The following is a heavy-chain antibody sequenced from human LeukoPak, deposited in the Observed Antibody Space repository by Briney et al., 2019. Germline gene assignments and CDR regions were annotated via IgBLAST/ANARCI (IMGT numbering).Heavy chain of an antibody. CDR3: ARVHSRGDMALDY. CDR1: GYTFTSYA. V-gene: IGHV1-3*01. D-gene: IGHD3-22*01. CDR2: INAGNGNT. Sequence: ASVKVSCKASGYTFTSYAMHWVRQAHGQRLEWMGWINAGNGNTKYSQKFQGRVTITRDTSASTAYMELSSLRSEDTAVYYCARVHSRGDMALDYWGQGTLVTVSS. J-gene: IGHJ4*02.